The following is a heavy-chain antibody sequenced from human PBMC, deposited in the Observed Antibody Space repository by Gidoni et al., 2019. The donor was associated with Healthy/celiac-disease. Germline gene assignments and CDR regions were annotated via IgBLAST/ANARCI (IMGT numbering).Heavy chain of an antibody. J-gene: IGHJ4*02. CDR1: GGSISSSSYY. CDR3: ASLKPSLYVDY. Sequence: QLQLQESGPGLVKPSETLSLTCPVSGGSISSSSYYWGWIRQPPGKGLEWIGSIYYSGSTYYNPSLKSRVTISVDTSKNQFSLKLSSVTAADTAVYYCASLKPSLYVDYWGQGTLVTVSS. CDR2: IYYSGST. V-gene: IGHV4-39*01.